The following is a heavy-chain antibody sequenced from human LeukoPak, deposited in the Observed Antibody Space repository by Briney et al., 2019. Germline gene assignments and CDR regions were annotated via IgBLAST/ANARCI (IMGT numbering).Heavy chain of an antibody. J-gene: IGHJ4*02. CDR2: ISGYNGNT. V-gene: IGHV1-18*01. CDR3: AREGYSSSWNYFDY. D-gene: IGHD6-13*01. Sequence: GASVKVSCKASGYTFTSYVINWVRQAPGQGLEWMGWISGYNGNTNYAQKLQGRVTMTTDTSTSTAYMELRSLRYDDTAVYYCAREGYSSSWNYFDYWGQGALVTVSS. CDR1: GYTFTSYV.